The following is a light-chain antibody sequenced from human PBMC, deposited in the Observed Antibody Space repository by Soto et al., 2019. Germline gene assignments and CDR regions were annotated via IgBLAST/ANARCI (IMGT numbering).Light chain of an antibody. CDR3: QLSASIPIS. V-gene: IGKV1-39*01. J-gene: IGKJ5*01. Sequence: DIQSSISPSSLSASVKERVTITCRASQGIRNDLGWYQQKPGKAPKLLIYGASSLQSGVPSRFSGSGSGTDFTLTISSLQPEDFAPYYCQLSASIPISFAQGTRLEIK. CDR2: GAS. CDR1: QGIRND.